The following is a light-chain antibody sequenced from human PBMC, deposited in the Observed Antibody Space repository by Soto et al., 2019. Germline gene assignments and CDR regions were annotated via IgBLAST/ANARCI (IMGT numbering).Light chain of an antibody. J-gene: IGLJ1*01. Sequence: QSVLTQPPSASGSPGQSVTISCTGTSSDVGAYNYVSWYQQHPGKAPKLMIYEVSERPSGVPDRFSGSKSGNTASLTVSGLQTEDEADYYCSSHAGNDVYVFGTGTKVTV. CDR2: EVS. CDR1: SSDVGAYNY. CDR3: SSHAGNDVYV. V-gene: IGLV2-8*01.